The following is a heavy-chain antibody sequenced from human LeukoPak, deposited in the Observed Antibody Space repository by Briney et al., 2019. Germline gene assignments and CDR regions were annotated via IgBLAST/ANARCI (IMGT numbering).Heavy chain of an antibody. Sequence: GASVKVSCKASGYTFTGYYMHWVRQAPGQGLEWMGWINPNSGGTNYAQKFQGRVTMTRDTSISTAYMELSRLRSDGTAVYYCARVGDFWSGYYHYWGQGTLVTVSS. V-gene: IGHV1-2*02. J-gene: IGHJ4*02. CDR3: ARVGDFWSGYYHY. D-gene: IGHD3-3*01. CDR2: INPNSGGT. CDR1: GYTFTGYY.